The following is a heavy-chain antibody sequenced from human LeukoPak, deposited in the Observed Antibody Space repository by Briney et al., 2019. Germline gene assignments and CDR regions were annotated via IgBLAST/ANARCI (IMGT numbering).Heavy chain of an antibody. CDR2: IYYSGST. V-gene: IGHV4-31*03. J-gene: IGHJ4*02. D-gene: IGHD6-13*01. CDR1: GGSISSGGYY. Sequence: SQTLSLTCTVSGGSISSGGYYWSSIRQHPGKGLEWIGYIYYSGSTYYNPSLKSRVTISVDTSKNQFSLKLSSVTAADTAVYYCARDTGIAARGIFDYWGQGTLVTVSS. CDR3: ARDTGIAARGIFDY.